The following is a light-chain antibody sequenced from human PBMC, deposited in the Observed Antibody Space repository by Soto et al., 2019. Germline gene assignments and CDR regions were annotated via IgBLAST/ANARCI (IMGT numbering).Light chain of an antibody. CDR3: QQSYSFPFT. CDR2: GAS. Sequence: DIQMTQSPSSLSASIGGRVTITCRASQTITNYLNWYQQKPGKAPNLLIYGASSLQSGVPSRFSGGGSGTDFTRTINSLEPEDYGTFYCQQSYSFPFTFGPGTKV. J-gene: IGKJ3*01. CDR1: QTITNY. V-gene: IGKV1-39*01.